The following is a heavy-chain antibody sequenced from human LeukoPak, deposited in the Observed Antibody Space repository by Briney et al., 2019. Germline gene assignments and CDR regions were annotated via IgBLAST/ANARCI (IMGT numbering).Heavy chain of an antibody. D-gene: IGHD3-3*01. CDR2: ISYDGTNK. J-gene: IGHJ4*02. Sequence: GGSLRLSCAASGFTFSAYAMHWVRQAPGKGLEWVAVISYDGTNKYYADSVKGRFTISRDNSKNTLYLQMNSLRAEDTAVYYCAQDKRFHWGQGTLVTVSS. V-gene: IGHV3-30-3*02. CDR1: GFTFSAYA. CDR3: AQDKRFH.